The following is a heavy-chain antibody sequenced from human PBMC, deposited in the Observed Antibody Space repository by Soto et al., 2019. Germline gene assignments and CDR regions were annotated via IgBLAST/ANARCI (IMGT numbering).Heavy chain of an antibody. CDR3: ARQTSGGLYYYYYYGMDV. CDR1: GGSISSSSYY. D-gene: IGHD5-12*01. Sequence: PSETLSLTCTVSGGSISSSSYYWGWIRQPPGKGLEWIGSIYYSGSTYHNPSLKSRVTISVDTSKNQFSLKLSSVTAADTAVYYCARQTSGGLYYYYYYGMDVWGQGTTVTVSS. J-gene: IGHJ6*02. V-gene: IGHV4-39*01. CDR2: IYYSGST.